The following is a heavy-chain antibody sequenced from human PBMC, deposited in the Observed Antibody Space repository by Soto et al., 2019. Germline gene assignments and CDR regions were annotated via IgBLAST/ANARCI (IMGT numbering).Heavy chain of an antibody. CDR2: IRSKGNNYAT. Sequence: EVQLVESGGGLVQPGGSLKLSCAGSGITFSGSAIHWVRQASGKGLEWVGRIRSKGNNYATAYAASMKGRFTVSRXESKXXXXXXXXXLKTXDTXXXXXXTEGADSHVYSWRYWGQGTLVTV. D-gene: IGHD1-20*01. J-gene: IGHJ4*02. V-gene: IGHV3-73*02. CDR1: GITFSGSA. CDR3: XTEGADSHVYSWRY.